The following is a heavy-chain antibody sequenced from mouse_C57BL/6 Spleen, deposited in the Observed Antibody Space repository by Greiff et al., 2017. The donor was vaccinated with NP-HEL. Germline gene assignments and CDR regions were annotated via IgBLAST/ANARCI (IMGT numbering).Heavy chain of an antibody. CDR3: ARRSLDSSFDY. D-gene: IGHD3-2*01. V-gene: IGHV1-82*01. CDR1: GYAFSSSW. J-gene: IGHJ2*01. CDR2: IYPGDGDT. Sequence: QVQLQQSGPELVKPGASVKISCKASGYAFSSSWMNWVKQRPGKGLEWIGRIYPGDGDTNYNGKFKGKATLTADKSSSTAYMQLSSLTSEDSAVYFSARRSLDSSFDYWGQGTTLTVSS.